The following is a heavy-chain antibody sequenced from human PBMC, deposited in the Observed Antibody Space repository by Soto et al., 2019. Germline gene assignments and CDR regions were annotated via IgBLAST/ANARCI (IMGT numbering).Heavy chain of an antibody. CDR1: GLTFRNYC. V-gene: IGHV3-7*03. CDR3: ENLGDNSGYIAY. J-gene: IGHJ4*02. Sequence: XESLSLSCAASGLTFRNYCMSWVRQAPGKGLEWVANIKQDGSAKHYVDSVKGRFTISRDNAKNSLYLQMNSLRAEDTAVYYCENLGDNSGYIAYRGQGTLVTVYS. D-gene: IGHD3-22*01. CDR2: IKQDGSAK.